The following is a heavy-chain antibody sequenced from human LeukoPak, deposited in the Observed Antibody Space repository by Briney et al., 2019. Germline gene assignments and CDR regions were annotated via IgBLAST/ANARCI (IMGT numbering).Heavy chain of an antibody. Sequence: PSETLSLTCTVSDGFISNYFWSWIRQPPGKGLEWIGYIYYSGDTNYNPSLKSRVTISVDTSKNQFSLKLSSVTAADTAVYYCARTLAALGTNNWFDPWGQGTLVTVSS. D-gene: IGHD6-13*01. V-gene: IGHV4-59*01. CDR1: DGFISNYF. CDR2: IYYSGDT. J-gene: IGHJ5*02. CDR3: ARTLAALGTNNWFDP.